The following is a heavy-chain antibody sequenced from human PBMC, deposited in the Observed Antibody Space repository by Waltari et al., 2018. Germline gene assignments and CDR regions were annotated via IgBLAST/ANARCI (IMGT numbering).Heavy chain of an antibody. Sequence: EVQLVESGGGLVQPGGSLRLSCAASGFTLSSYSMNWVRQAPGKGLEWVSYISSSSSTIYYADSVKGRFTISRDNAKNSLYLQMNSLRAEDTAVYYCARDPPPSYGMDVWGQGTTVTVSS. CDR3: ARDPPPSYGMDV. V-gene: IGHV3-48*01. CDR1: GFTLSSYS. J-gene: IGHJ6*02. CDR2: ISSSSSTI.